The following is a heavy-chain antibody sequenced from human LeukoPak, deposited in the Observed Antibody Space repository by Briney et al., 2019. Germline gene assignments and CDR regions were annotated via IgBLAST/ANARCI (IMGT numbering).Heavy chain of an antibody. D-gene: IGHD3-10*02. Sequence: GGSLILSCASSGFTFSSYAMSWVRQAPGKGLEWVSAISGSGGSTYYADSVKGRFTISRDNAKNSLYLQMNSLRAEDTAVYYCAELGITKIGGVWGKGTTVTISS. V-gene: IGHV3-23*01. J-gene: IGHJ6*04. CDR3: AELGITKIGGV. CDR2: ISGSGGST. CDR1: GFTFSSYA.